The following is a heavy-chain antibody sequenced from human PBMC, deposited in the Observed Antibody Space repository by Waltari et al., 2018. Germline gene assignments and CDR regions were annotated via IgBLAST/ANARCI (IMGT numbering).Heavy chain of an antibody. CDR3: ARADSSTAYFYYYMDV. J-gene: IGHJ6*03. Sequence: QVELQESGPGLVKASETLSLTCTVSGGSISTYYWSWIRQPPGKGLEYIGYVYYTGTTNYNPSLKNRGTISRDTSKNQFSLKVNSVTAADTAVYYCARADSSTAYFYYYMDVWGTGTTVTVSS. D-gene: IGHD6-13*01. CDR2: VYYTGTT. CDR1: GGSISTYY. V-gene: IGHV4-59*01.